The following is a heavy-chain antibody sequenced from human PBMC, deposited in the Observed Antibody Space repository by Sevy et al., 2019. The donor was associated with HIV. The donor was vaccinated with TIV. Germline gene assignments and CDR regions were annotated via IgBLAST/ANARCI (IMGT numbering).Heavy chain of an antibody. CDR3: ARDGSSGGLFLKDYYYFGMDV. J-gene: IGHJ6*02. V-gene: IGHV3-30*04. CDR1: VFTFSSYA. D-gene: IGHD3-16*01. CDR2: ISYDGNNK. Sequence: GESLKISCAASVFTFSSYAMHWVRQAPGKGLEWVAVISYDGNNKYHADSVKDRFTISRDNSKNTLYLQMNSLRAEDTAVYYCARDGSSGGLFLKDYYYFGMDVWGQGTTVTVSS.